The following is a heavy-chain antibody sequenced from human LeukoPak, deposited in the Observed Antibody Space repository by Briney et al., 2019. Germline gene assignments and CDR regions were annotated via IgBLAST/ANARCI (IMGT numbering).Heavy chain of an antibody. CDR3: ARGYYYDSSGYYFDY. CDR1: GGSFSGYY. J-gene: IGHJ4*02. V-gene: IGHV4-34*01. CDR2: INHSGST. D-gene: IGHD3-22*01. Sequence: SETLSLTCAVYGGSFSGYYWSWIRQPPGKGLEWIGEINHSGSTNYNPSLKRRVTISVDTSKNQFSLKLSSVTAADTAVYYCARGYYYDSSGYYFDYWGQGTLVTVSS.